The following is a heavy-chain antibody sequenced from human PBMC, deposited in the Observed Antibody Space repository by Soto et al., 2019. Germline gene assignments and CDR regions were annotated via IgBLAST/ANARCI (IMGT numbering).Heavy chain of an antibody. Sequence: SETLSLTCTVSGGSINGYSWTWIRQPPGKELEWIGYISYSGSPNYNPSLKSRVTISVDTSKNQFSLKLSSVTAADTAVYYCARLGDSSGYSYFDYWGQGTLVTVSS. V-gene: IGHV4-59*08. D-gene: IGHD3-22*01. J-gene: IGHJ4*02. CDR2: ISYSGSP. CDR1: GGSINGYS. CDR3: ARLGDSSGYSYFDY.